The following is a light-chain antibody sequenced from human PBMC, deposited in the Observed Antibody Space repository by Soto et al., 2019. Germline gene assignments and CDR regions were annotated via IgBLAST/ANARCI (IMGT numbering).Light chain of an antibody. V-gene: IGKV2-28*01. CDR3: MQSLQTPT. CDR2: LAS. CDR1: QSLLHSNGYNY. J-gene: IGKJ5*01. Sequence: DFVMTQSPLSLPVTPGEPASISCRSSQSLLHSNGYNYLDWYLQKPGQSPQLVIYLASTRASGVPDRFSGSGSDTDFTLKISRVEAEDVGVYYCMQSLQTPTFGQGTRLEIK.